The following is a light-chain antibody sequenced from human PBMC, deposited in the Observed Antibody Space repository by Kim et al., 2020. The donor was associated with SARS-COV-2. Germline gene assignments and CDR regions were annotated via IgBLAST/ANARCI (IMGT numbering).Light chain of an antibody. CDR1: SSDVGGYNY. Sequence: QSALTQPASVSGSPGQSITMSCTGSSSDVGGYNYVSWYQQHPGKVPKLMIYEVTKRPSGVSNRFSGSKSGNTASLTISGLQAEDEADYYCSSYTSSSTLLFGGGTQLTVL. J-gene: IGLJ2*01. CDR2: EVT. CDR3: SSYTSSSTLL. V-gene: IGLV2-14*01.